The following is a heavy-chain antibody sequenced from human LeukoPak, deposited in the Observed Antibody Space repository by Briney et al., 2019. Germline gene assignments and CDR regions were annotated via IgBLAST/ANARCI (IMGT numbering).Heavy chain of an antibody. CDR3: ARTGEWLENFDY. D-gene: IGHD6-19*01. J-gene: IGHJ4*02. CDR1: GFTFSSYS. Sequence: PGGSLRLSCAASGFTFSSYSMNWARQAPGKGLEWVSSISSSSSYIYYADSVKGRFTISRDNAKNSLYLQMNSLRAEDTAVYYCARTGEWLENFDYWGQGTLVTVSS. V-gene: IGHV3-21*01. CDR2: ISSSSSYI.